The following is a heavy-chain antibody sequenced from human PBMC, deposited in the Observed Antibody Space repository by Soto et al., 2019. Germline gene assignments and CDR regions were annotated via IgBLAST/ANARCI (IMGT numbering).Heavy chain of an antibody. J-gene: IGHJ5*02. CDR2: LYYNGST. CDR3: ARVYSYGYNWFDP. D-gene: IGHD5-18*01. V-gene: IGHV4-59*01. Sequence: SETLSLTCTVSGDSISRYYWSWIRRPPGKGLEWIGYLYYNGSTNYNPSLKSRVAISTDTPKNQFSLRLSSVTAADTAVYYCARVYSYGYNWFDPWGQGTLVTVSS. CDR1: GDSISRYY.